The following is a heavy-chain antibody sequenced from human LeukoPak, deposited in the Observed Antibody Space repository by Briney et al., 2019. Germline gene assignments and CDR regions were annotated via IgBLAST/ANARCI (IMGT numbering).Heavy chain of an antibody. J-gene: IGHJ6*02. D-gene: IGHD6-19*01. CDR3: ARDGEWLVRGMDV. CDR2: IYYSGST. CDR1: GCSISSGGYY. V-gene: IGHV4-31*03. Sequence: PSETLSLTCTVSGCSISSGGYYWSWIRQHPGKGLEWIGYIYYSGSTYYNPSLKSRVTISVDTSKNQFSLKLSSVTAADTAVYYCARDGEWLVRGMDVWGQGTTVTVSS.